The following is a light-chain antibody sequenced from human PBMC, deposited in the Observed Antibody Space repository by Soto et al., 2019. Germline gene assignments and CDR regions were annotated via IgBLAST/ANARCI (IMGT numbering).Light chain of an antibody. CDR1: QRVSSY. J-gene: IGKJ1*01. Sequence: IVLKHSPATLSFSPGEIATLSFRASQRVSSYLAWYQQKPGQAPSLLIYDASTRATGIPARFSGSGSGTEFTLTISILQSEDFAVYYCQQSNNWPWTFGQGTKVDIK. CDR2: DAS. CDR3: QQSNNWPWT. V-gene: IGKV3-15*01.